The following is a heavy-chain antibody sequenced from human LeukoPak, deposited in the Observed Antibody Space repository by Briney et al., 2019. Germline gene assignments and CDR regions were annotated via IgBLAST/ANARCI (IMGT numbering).Heavy chain of an antibody. J-gene: IGHJ4*02. CDR1: GFTFSSYW. V-gene: IGHV3-21*06. D-gene: IGHD6-13*01. Sequence: KAGGSLRLSCAASGFTFSSYWMHWVRQAPGKGLEWVSSISSSSSYIYYADSVKGRFTISRDNAKNSLYLQMNSLRAEDTALYYCARVAEAAAFDYWGQGTLVTVSS. CDR3: ARVAEAAAFDY. CDR2: ISSSSSYI.